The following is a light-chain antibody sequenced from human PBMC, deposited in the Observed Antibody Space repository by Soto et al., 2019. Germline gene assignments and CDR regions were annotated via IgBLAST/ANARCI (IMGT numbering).Light chain of an antibody. CDR1: SSDVGTYNH. Sequence: QSALTQPASVSGSPGQSITISCTGTSSDVGTYNHVSWYQQHPGKAPKLMIYEVSNRPSGVSNRFSGSKSGNTASLTISGLQAEDEADYDCSSYASSNTLPYVFGTGTKLTV. V-gene: IGLV2-14*01. CDR2: EVS. CDR3: SSYASSNTLPYV. J-gene: IGLJ1*01.